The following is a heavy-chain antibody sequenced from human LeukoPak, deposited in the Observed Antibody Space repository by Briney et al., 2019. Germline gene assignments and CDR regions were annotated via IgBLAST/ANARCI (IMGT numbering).Heavy chain of an antibody. D-gene: IGHD3-10*01. V-gene: IGHV3-23*01. CDR1: GFTFSSYA. CDR2: ISGSRGST. Sequence: GGSLRLSCAASGFTFSSYAMSWVRQAPGKGLEWVSAISGSRGSTYYADSVKGRVTISRDNSKNTLYLQMNSLRAEDTAVYYCAKGMGEHLWSGALDYWGQGILVTVSS. CDR3: AKGMGEHLWSGALDY. J-gene: IGHJ4*02.